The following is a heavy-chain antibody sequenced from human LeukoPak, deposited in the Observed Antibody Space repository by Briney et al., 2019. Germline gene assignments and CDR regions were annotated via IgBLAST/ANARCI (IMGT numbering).Heavy chain of an antibody. CDR3: AKMGIAAAGTADY. Sequence: PGGSLRLSRAASGFTVSSNYMSWVRQAPGKGLEWVSVIYSGGSTYYADSVKGRFTISRDNSKNTPYLQMNSLRAEDTAVYYCAKMGIAAAGTADYWGQGTLVTVSS. CDR2: IYSGGST. CDR1: GFTVSSNY. J-gene: IGHJ4*02. D-gene: IGHD6-13*01. V-gene: IGHV3-53*01.